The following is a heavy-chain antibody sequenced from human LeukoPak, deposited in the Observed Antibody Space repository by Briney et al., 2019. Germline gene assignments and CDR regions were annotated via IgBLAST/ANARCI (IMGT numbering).Heavy chain of an antibody. J-gene: IGHJ4*02. CDR2: ISGSGGST. Sequence: HPGGSLRLSCAASGFTFSSYAMSWVRQAPGKGLEWVSAISGSGGSTYYADSVKGRFTISRDNSKNTLYLQMNSLRAEDTAVYYCARDSPGDYEGYWTTWGQGTLVTVSS. V-gene: IGHV3-23*01. CDR3: ARDSPGDYEGYWTT. CDR1: GFTFSSYA. D-gene: IGHD4-17*01.